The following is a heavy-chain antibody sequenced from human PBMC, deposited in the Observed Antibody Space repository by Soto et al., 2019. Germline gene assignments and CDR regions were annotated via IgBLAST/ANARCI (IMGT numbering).Heavy chain of an antibody. D-gene: IGHD3-10*01. V-gene: IGHV4-34*01. J-gene: IGHJ6*02. CDR1: GGPFSGYY. CDR2: INHSGST. Sequence: SETLSLTCAVYGGPFSGYYWSWIRQPPGKGLEWIGEINHSGSTNYNPSLKSRVTISVDTSKNQFSLKLSSVTAADTAVYYCARVKAYYYGSGRIYYYYGMDVWGQGTTVTVSS. CDR3: ARVKAYYYGSGRIYYYYGMDV.